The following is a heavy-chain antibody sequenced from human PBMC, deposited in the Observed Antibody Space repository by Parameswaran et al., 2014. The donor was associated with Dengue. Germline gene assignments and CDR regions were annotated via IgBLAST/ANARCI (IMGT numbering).Heavy chain of an antibody. J-gene: IGHJ2*01. CDR3: ARIARTNWYFDL. Sequence: VRQMPGKGLEWMGIIYPGDSDTRYSPSFQGQVTISADKSISTAYLQWSSLKASDTAMYYCARIARTNWYFDLWGRGTLVTVSS. V-gene: IGHV5-51*01. D-gene: IGHD1-1*01. CDR2: IYPGDSDT.